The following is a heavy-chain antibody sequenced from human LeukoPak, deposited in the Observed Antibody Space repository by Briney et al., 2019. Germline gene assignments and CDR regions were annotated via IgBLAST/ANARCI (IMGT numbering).Heavy chain of an antibody. CDR2: IKNKTDGGTT. V-gene: IGHV3-15*01. CDR1: GFTFSNAW. CDR3: TTAITMTHY. J-gene: IGHJ4*02. Sequence: GGSLRLSCAASGFTFSNAWMSWVRQAPGKGLEWVGRIKNKTDGGTTDYAAPVKGRFTISRDDSKNTLYLQMNSLKTEDTAVYYCTTAITMTHYWGQGTLVTVSS. D-gene: IGHD3-22*01.